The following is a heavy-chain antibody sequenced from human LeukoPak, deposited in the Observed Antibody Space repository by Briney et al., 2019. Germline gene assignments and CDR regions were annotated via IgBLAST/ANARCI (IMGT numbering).Heavy chain of an antibody. CDR1: GFTFPRHG. V-gene: IGHV3-23*01. Sequence: GGSLRLSCAASGFTFPRHGINWVRQAPGKGLEWVSGISPSGSILYYADSVKGRFTISRDNSKSTVSLQMNSLRAEDTALYYCARDLDWGAFDAWGQGTLVTVSS. CDR2: ISPSGSIL. CDR3: ARDLDWGAFDA. D-gene: IGHD3-9*01. J-gene: IGHJ5*02.